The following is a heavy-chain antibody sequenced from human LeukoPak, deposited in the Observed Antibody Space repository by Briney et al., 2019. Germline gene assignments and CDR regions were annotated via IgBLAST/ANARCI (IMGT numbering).Heavy chain of an antibody. J-gene: IGHJ3*02. Sequence: LPGGSLRLSCAASGFTFSSCAMSWVRQAPGKGLEWVSAISGSGGSTYYADSVKGRFTISRDNSKNTLYLQMNSLRAEDTAVYYCASPGVGVSHSDALDIWGQGTMVTVSS. V-gene: IGHV3-23*01. CDR3: ASPGVGVSHSDALDI. D-gene: IGHD1-26*01. CDR2: ISGSGGST. CDR1: GFTFSSCA.